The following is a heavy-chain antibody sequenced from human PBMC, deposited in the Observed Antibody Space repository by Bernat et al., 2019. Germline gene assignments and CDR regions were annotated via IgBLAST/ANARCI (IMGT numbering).Heavy chain of an antibody. CDR3: AKATVADTGYGMDG. CDR2: ISGSGGST. Sequence: EVQLLESGGGLVQPGGSLRLSCAASGFTFSSYAMSWVRQAPGKGLEWVSAISGSGGSTYYADSVKGRFTISRDNSKNTLYLQMNSLRAEDTAVYYSAKATVADTGYGMDGWGQGTTVTVSS. V-gene: IGHV3-23*01. CDR1: GFTFSSYA. D-gene: IGHD6-19*01. J-gene: IGHJ6*02.